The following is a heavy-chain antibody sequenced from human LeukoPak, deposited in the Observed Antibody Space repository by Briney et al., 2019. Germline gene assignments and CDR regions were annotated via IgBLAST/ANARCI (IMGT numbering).Heavy chain of an antibody. CDR2: INPNSGDT. CDR3: ARDQCSSTSCYSNYYYYGMDV. CDR1: GYTFTGYY. V-gene: IGHV1-2*02. Sequence: GASVKVSCKASGYTFTGYYMHWVRQAPGQGLEWMGWINPNSGDTNYAQKFKGRVTMTRDTSISTAYMELSRLRSDDTAVYYCARDQCSSTSCYSNYYYYGMDVWGQGTTVTVSS. D-gene: IGHD2-2*01. J-gene: IGHJ6*02.